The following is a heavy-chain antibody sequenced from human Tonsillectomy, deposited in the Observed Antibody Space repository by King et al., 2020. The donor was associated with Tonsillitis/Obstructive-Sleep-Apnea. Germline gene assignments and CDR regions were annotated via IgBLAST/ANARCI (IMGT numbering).Heavy chain of an antibody. CDR3: TKALGSTSSYYYYMDV. CDR2: ISCNSDIL. Sequence: EVQLVESGGVLVQPGRSLRLSCAASGFTFDDYAMHWVRQAPGKGLEWVSGISCNSDILTYADSVKGRFTISRDNAKNSVYLQMNSLRPEDTALYYCTKALGSTSSYYYYMDVWGKGTTVTVSS. V-gene: IGHV3-9*01. CDR1: GFTFDDYA. D-gene: IGHD2-2*01. J-gene: IGHJ6*03.